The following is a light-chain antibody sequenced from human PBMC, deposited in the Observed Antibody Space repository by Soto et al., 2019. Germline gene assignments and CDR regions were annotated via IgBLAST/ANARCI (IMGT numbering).Light chain of an antibody. J-gene: IGKJ2*01. Sequence: EIVLTQSPATLSLSPGERATLSCRASQSVSSYLAWYQQKPGQAPRLLIYDASNRATGIPARFSGSGSGTDFTLTISSLEREDFAVYYCQQRSNWQTFGQGTKLEIK. CDR1: QSVSSY. V-gene: IGKV3-11*01. CDR2: DAS. CDR3: QQRSNWQT.